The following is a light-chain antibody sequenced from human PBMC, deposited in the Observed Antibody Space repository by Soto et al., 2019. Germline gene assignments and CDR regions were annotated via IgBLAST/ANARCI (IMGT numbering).Light chain of an antibody. CDR1: QSVSSTN. Sequence: EIVLTQSPGTLSLSPGERATLSCRASQSVSSTNLAWYQQRPGQAPRLLLYGASSRATGIPDRFSGSGSGTDFTLTISRLEPEDFALYYCQQFGSSPTFGQGTKVEIK. CDR2: GAS. V-gene: IGKV3-20*01. J-gene: IGKJ1*01. CDR3: QQFGSSPT.